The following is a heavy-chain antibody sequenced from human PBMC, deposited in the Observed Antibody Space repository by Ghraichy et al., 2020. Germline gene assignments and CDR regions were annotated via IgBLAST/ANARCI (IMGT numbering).Heavy chain of an antibody. Sequence: GGSLRLSCAASGFTFSSYAMSWVRQAPGKGLEWVSAISGSGGSTYYADSVKGRFTISRDNSKNTLYLQMNSLRAEDTAVYYCAKDLKEAEPSSGHDWFDPWGQGTLVTVSS. V-gene: IGHV3-23*01. D-gene: IGHD3-22*01. CDR1: GFTFSSYA. J-gene: IGHJ5*02. CDR2: ISGSGGST. CDR3: AKDLKEAEPSSGHDWFDP.